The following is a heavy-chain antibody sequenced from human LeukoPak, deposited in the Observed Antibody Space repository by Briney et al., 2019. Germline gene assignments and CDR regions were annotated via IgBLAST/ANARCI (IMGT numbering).Heavy chain of an antibody. J-gene: IGHJ4*02. CDR1: GGTFSSYA. CDR2: IIPIFGTA. Sequence: ASVKVSCKASGGTFSSYAISWVRQAPGQGLEWMGGIIPIFGTANYAQKLQGRVTMTTDTSTSTAYMELRSLRSDDTAVYYCATPLIGQGVSLGYWGQGTLVTVSS. V-gene: IGHV1-69*05. CDR3: ATPLIGQGVSLGY. D-gene: IGHD3-16*01.